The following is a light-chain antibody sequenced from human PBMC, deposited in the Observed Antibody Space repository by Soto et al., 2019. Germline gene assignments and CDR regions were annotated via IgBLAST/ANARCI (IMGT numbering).Light chain of an antibody. J-gene: IGKJ1*01. CDR3: QPYDT. CDR1: QSVSSSY. V-gene: IGKV3-20*01. CDR2: GAS. Sequence: EIVLTQSPGTLSLSPEERATLSCRASQSVSSSYLAWYQQKPGQAPRLLIYGASSRATGIPDRFSGSGSGTDFTLTISRLEPEDFAVYSCQPYDTLGQGTKVEIK.